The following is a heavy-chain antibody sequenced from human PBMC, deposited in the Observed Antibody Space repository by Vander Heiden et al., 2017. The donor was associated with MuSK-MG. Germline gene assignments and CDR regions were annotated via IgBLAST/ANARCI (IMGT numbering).Heavy chain of an antibody. V-gene: IGHV4-4*02. D-gene: IGHD3-16*01. J-gene: IGHJ4*02. CDR2: IYDRGST. CDR1: GGSISSSNW. Sequence: QVQLQESGPGLVRPSGTLSLTCAVSGGSISSSNWWSWVRQPPGKGLEWIGEIYDRGSTNYNPSLKSRVTMSVDKSKNQFSLKLSSVTAADTAVYYCKGDAGEGVGNYWGQGTLVTVSS. CDR3: KGDAGEGVGNY.